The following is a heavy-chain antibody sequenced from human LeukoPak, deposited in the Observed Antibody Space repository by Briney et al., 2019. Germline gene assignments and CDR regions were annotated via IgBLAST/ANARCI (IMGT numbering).Heavy chain of an antibody. D-gene: IGHD3-3*01. Sequence: GGSLRLSCAASGFTFSSYAMHWVRQAPGEGLEWVAVISYDGSNKYYADSVKGRFTISRDNSKNTLYLQMNSLRAEDTAVYYCATVTIFGVDPFDYWGQGTLVTVSS. V-gene: IGHV3-30-3*01. J-gene: IGHJ4*02. CDR2: ISYDGSNK. CDR3: ATVTIFGVDPFDY. CDR1: GFTFSSYA.